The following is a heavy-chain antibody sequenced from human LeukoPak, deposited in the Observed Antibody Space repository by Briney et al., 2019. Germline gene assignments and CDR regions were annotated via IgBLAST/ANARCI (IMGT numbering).Heavy chain of an antibody. CDR2: IWYDEITK. Sequence: GGSLRLSCAASGFTFSSYWMSWVRQAPGKGLEWLAFIWYDEITKDYADSVKGRFTISRDNSKNTLYVQMNSLRADDTAVYYCAKDSSDYYFDYWGQGTLVTVSS. CDR3: AKDSSDYYFDY. D-gene: IGHD3-22*01. V-gene: IGHV3-30*02. J-gene: IGHJ4*02. CDR1: GFTFSSYW.